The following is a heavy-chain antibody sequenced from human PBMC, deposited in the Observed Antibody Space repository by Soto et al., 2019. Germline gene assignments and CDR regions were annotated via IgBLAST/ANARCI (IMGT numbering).Heavy chain of an antibody. V-gene: IGHV4-4*07. CDR2: TYTSGST. Sequence: SLTCTVSGGSISSYYWSWIRQPAGKGLEWIGRTYTSGSTNYNPSLKSRVTMSVDTSKNQFSLKLSSVTAADTAVYYCASTTYYYDSSGYSTFDYWGQGTLVTVSS. J-gene: IGHJ4*02. CDR3: ASTTYYYDSSGYSTFDY. D-gene: IGHD3-22*01. CDR1: GGSISSYY.